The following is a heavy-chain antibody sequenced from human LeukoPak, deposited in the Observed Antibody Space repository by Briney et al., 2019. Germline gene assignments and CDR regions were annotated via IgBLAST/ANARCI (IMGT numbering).Heavy chain of an antibody. D-gene: IGHD2-15*01. J-gene: IGHJ4*02. Sequence: PGGSLRLSCAASGFTFNNYWMTWVRQASGKGLEWVANIKQDGSEEFYVDSVKGRFAISRDNAKNSLFLQMNSLRAEDTGVYYCSSGGWLDIWGQGTLVTVSS. CDR1: GFTFNNYW. CDR3: SSGGWLDI. V-gene: IGHV3-7*01. CDR2: IKQDGSEE.